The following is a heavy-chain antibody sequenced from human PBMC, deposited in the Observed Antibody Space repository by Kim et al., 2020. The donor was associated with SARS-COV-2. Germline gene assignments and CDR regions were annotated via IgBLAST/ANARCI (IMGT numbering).Heavy chain of an antibody. J-gene: IGHJ4*02. Sequence: GGSLRLSCRTSGFNFRDHAMHWVRQGPETGLEWVAGINGDGGNVKYADFVKGRFTISRDNAKNSLYLQMNSLRPEDTALFSCAKDVGPGVGAIDYWGQGNLVTVSS. CDR3: AKDVGPGVGAIDY. CDR1: GFNFRDHA. V-gene: IGHV3-9*01. CDR2: INGDGGNV. D-gene: IGHD1-26*01.